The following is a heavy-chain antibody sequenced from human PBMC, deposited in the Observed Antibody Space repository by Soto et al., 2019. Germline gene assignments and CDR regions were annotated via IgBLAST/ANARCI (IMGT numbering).Heavy chain of an antibody. Sequence: EVQLLESGGGWVQPGGSLRLSCAASGFTFSSYAMSWVRQAPGKGLEWVSAISGSGGSTYYADSVKGRFTIASDNSKNTLYLQMNSLRAEDTAVYYGARVGGARHYYYDGRDVWVQGTTVTVSS. CDR1: GFTFSSYA. CDR3: ARVGGARHYYYDGRDV. J-gene: IGHJ6*02. D-gene: IGHD3-16*01. V-gene: IGHV3-23*01. CDR2: ISGSGGST.